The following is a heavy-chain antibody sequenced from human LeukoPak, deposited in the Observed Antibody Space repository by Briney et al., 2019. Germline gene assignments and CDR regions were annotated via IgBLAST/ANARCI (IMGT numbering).Heavy chain of an antibody. CDR1: GFTFSNYA. CDR3: AKWGDYDVLTGYYVSDY. CDR2: ITGSGGNT. Sequence: HPGGSLRLSCAASGFTFSNYAMSWVRQAPGKGLEWVSAITGSGGNTYYADSVKGQFTISRDNSKNTVFLQMNSLRAEDTAVYYCAKWGDYDVLTGYYVSDYWGQGTLVTVSS. V-gene: IGHV3-23*01. J-gene: IGHJ4*02. D-gene: IGHD3-9*01.